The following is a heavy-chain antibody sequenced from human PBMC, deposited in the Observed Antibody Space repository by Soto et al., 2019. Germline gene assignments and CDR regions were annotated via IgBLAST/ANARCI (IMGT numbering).Heavy chain of an antibody. V-gene: IGHV3-23*01. D-gene: IGHD1-7*01. CDR3: AKDAFELPATPGDI. CDR1: GFTFGDYA. Sequence: PGGSLRLSCTASGFTFGDYAMSWFRQAPGKGLEWVSAISGSGGSTYYADSAKGRFTISRDNSKNTLYLQMNSLRAEDTAVYYCAKDAFELPATPGDIWGQGTMVTVSS. CDR2: ISGSGGST. J-gene: IGHJ3*02.